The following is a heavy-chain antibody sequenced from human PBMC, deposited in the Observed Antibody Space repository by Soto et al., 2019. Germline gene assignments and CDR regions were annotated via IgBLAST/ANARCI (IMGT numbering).Heavy chain of an antibody. CDR3: ARGNWKYGYFDY. J-gene: IGHJ4*02. V-gene: IGHV3-33*01. CDR2: IWHDGSYK. D-gene: IGHD1-1*01. Sequence: QVQLVESGGGVVQPGRSLRLSCAAFGFTFSSSGMHWVRQAPGKGLEWVAVIWHDGSYKYKADSVKGRFTISRDNSKNTLYLQMNSLRAEVTAVYYCARGNWKYGYFDYWGQGTLVTVSS. CDR1: GFTFSSSG.